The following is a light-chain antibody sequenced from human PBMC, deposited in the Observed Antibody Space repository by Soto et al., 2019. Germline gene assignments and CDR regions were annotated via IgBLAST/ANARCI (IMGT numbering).Light chain of an antibody. CDR3: QQYYSTPDT. CDR2: WAS. V-gene: IGKV4-1*01. CDR1: QSLLYSSDNKNY. Sequence: DIVMTQSPDSLAVSLGERATINCKSSQSLLYSSDNKNYLAWYQQKPGQPPKLLIYWASTRESGVPDRFSGSGSGTDFTRTISSLQAEDVAVYYCQQYYSTPDTFGQGTKLEIK. J-gene: IGKJ2*01.